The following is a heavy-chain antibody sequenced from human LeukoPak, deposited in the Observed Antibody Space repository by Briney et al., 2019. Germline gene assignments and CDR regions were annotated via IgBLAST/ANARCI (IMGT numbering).Heavy chain of an antibody. V-gene: IGHV4-31*03. J-gene: IGHJ4*02. CDR3: ARSHYYASSGYYG. D-gene: IGHD3-22*01. CDR2: IYYSGST. Sequence: TLSLTCTVSGGSISSGGYYWSWIRQHPGKGLEWIGYIYYSGSTYYNPSLKSRVTISVDTSKNQFSLKLSSVTAADTAVYYCARSHYYASSGYYGWGQGTLVTVSS. CDR1: GGSISSGGYY.